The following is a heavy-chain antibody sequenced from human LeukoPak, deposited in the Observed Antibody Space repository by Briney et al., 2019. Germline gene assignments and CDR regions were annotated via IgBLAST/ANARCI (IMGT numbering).Heavy chain of an antibody. D-gene: IGHD3-10*01. Sequence: SQTLPLTCTVSGGSISSGGYYWSWIRQHPGKGLEWIGYIYYSGSTYYNPSLKSRVTISVDTSKNQFSLKLSSVTAADTAVYYCAREPALLRFEDAFDIWGQGTMVTVSS. CDR3: AREPALLRFEDAFDI. V-gene: IGHV4-31*03. CDR1: GGSISSGGYY. J-gene: IGHJ3*02. CDR2: IYYSGST.